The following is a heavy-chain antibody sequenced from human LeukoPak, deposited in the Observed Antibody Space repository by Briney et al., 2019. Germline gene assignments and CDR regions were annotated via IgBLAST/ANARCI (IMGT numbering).Heavy chain of an antibody. J-gene: IGHJ1*01. CDR3: ARDRVSIQH. CDR2: IKQDGSEK. D-gene: IGHD5/OR15-5a*01. V-gene: IGHV3-7*01. Sequence: GGSLRLSCAASGFTFSSCWMSWVRQAPGKGLEWVANIKQDGSEKYYVDSVKGRFTISRDNAKNSLYLQMNSLRAEDTAVYYCARDRVSIQHWGQGTLVTVSS. CDR1: GFTFSSCW.